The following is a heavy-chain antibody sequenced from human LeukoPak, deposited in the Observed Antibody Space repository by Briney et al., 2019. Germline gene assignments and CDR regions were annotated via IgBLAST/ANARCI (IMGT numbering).Heavy chain of an antibody. CDR1: GYTFTSYD. D-gene: IGHD3-3*01. Sequence: ASVKVSCKASGYTFTSYDINWVRQATGQGLEWMGWMNPNSGNTGYAQKFQGRVTITRNTSISTAYMELSSLRSEDTAVYYCARTTYYDFWSGYYPYYYYYYMDVWGKGTTVTVSS. CDR2: MNPNSGNT. J-gene: IGHJ6*03. V-gene: IGHV1-8*03. CDR3: ARTTYYDFWSGYYPYYYYYYMDV.